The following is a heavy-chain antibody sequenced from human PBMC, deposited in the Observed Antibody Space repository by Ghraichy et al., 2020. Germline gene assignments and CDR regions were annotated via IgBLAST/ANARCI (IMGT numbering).Heavy chain of an antibody. Sequence: ASVKVSCKASGYSFTSYGFSWVRQAPGQGLEWMGWISAYNGNTNYAQKFQGRVTMTTDTSTTTAYMELRSLRSDDTAVYYCARVEPSESDILEDAFDIWGQGTMVIVSS. CDR3: ARVEPSESDILEDAFDI. CDR1: GYSFTSYG. V-gene: IGHV1-18*01. CDR2: ISAYNGNT. D-gene: IGHD3-9*01. J-gene: IGHJ3*02.